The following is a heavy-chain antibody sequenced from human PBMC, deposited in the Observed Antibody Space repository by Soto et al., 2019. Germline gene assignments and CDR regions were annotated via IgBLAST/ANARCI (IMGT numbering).Heavy chain of an antibody. CDR3: ALGYSYSGY. CDR1: GSTFTSYG. D-gene: IGHD5-18*01. CDR2: ISAYNCNT. V-gene: IGHV1-18*01. Sequence: ASVNVSCNASGSTFTSYGISWVRQAPGQGLEWMGWISAYNCNTNYTQKLQARVTMTTDTSTRRAYMELRSLRSDHTDVYYFALGYSYSGYWGQGTLVTVSS. J-gene: IGHJ4*02.